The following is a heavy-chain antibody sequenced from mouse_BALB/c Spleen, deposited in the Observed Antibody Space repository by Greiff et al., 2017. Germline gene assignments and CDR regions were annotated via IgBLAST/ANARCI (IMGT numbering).Heavy chain of an antibody. CDR3: NAWCYEYETWFAY. CDR1: GFNIKDYY. Sequence: VQLQQSGAELVRSGASVKLSCTASGFNIKDYYMHWVKQRPEQGLEWIGWIDPENGDTEYAPKFQGKATMTADTSSNTASLHLSSLTSGDTAVYYCNAWCYEYETWFAYWGQGTLVTVSA. CDR2: IDPENGDT. D-gene: IGHD2-4*01. J-gene: IGHJ3*01. V-gene: IGHV14-4*02.